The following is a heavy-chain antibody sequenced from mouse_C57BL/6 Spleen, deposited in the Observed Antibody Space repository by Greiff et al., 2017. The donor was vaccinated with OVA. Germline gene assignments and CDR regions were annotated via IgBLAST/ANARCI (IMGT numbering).Heavy chain of an antibody. D-gene: IGHD1-1*01. CDR1: GYSITSGYY. CDR2: ISYDGSN. Sequence: DVKLQESGPGLVKPSQSLSLTCSVTGYSITSGYYWNWIRQFPGNKLEWMGYISYDGSNNYNPSLKNRISITRDTSKNQFFLKLNSVTTEDTATYYCARDNYGSSSPWYFDVWGTGTTVTVSS. J-gene: IGHJ1*03. CDR3: ARDNYGSSSPWYFDV. V-gene: IGHV3-6*01.